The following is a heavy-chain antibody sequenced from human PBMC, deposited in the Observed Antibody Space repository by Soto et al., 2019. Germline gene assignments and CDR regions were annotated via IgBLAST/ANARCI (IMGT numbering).Heavy chain of an antibody. V-gene: IGHV4-39*01. CDR3: ARQGGYHCSSTSCYAGLDYYYGMDV. D-gene: IGHD2-2*01. CDR2: IYYSGST. J-gene: IGHJ6*02. CDR1: GGSISSSSYY. Sequence: SETLSLTCTVSGGSISSSSYYWGWIRQPPGKGLEWIGSIYYSGSTYYNPSLKSRVTISVDTSKNQFSLKLSSVTAADTAVYYCARQGGYHCSSTSCYAGLDYYYGMDVWGQGTTVTVSS.